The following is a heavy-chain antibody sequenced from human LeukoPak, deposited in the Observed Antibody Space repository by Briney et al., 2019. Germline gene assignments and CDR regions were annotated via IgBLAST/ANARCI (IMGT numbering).Heavy chain of an antibody. D-gene: IGHD5-24*01. CDR1: GGSITSYY. V-gene: IGHV4-59*01. CDR2: VHYSGTS. CDR3: ARGRGRDGDNLVS. Sequence: ASETLSLTCAVSGGSITSYYWSWIRQVPGKGLEWIGYVHYSGTSNYNPSLKSRVTISVDTSKNQFSLRLTSVNAADTAVYYCARGRGRDGDNLVSWSQGTLVTVSS. J-gene: IGHJ4*02.